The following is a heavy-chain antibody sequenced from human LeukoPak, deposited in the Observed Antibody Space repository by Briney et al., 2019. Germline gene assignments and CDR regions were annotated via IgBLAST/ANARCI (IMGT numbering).Heavy chain of an antibody. CDR2: ISSSSSYI. CDR1: GFTFSSYS. Sequence: PGGSPRLSCAASGFTFSSYSMNWVRQAPGKGLEWVSSISSSSSYIYYADSVKGRFTISRDNAKNSLYLQMNSLRAEDTAVYYCARDGRLTMTMGYWGQGTLVTVSS. J-gene: IGHJ4*02. CDR3: ARDGRLTMTMGY. D-gene: IGHD3-22*01. V-gene: IGHV3-21*01.